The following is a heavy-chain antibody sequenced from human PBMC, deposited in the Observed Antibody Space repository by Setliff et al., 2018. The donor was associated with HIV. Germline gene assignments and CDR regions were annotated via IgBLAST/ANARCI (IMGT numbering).Heavy chain of an antibody. CDR3: ARGQSNCGGGKCYYHMDV. Sequence: GGSLRLSCAASGFIFSSYAMNWVRQAPGKGLEWVSYITSSGRGIYYAESVKGRFTISRDNAKNSLFLQMNSVRGDDTALYYCARGQSNCGGGKCYYHMDVWGNGTTVTVSS. D-gene: IGHD2-15*01. V-gene: IGHV3-48*01. J-gene: IGHJ6*03. CDR2: ITSSGRGI. CDR1: GFIFSSYA.